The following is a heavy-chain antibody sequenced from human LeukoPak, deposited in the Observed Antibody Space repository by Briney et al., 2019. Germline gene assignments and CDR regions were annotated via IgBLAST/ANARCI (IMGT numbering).Heavy chain of an antibody. V-gene: IGHV4-4*02. D-gene: IGHD4-23*01. Sequence: SGTLSLTCAVSGGSISISNSNWWSWVRQPPGKGLEWIGEIYHSGSTNYNPSLKSRVTIPVDKSKNQFSLKLSSVTAADTAVYYCARDLHGGNSFTSDWYFDLWGRGTLVTVSS. CDR1: GGSISISNSNW. CDR2: IYHSGST. J-gene: IGHJ2*01. CDR3: ARDLHGGNSFTSDWYFDL.